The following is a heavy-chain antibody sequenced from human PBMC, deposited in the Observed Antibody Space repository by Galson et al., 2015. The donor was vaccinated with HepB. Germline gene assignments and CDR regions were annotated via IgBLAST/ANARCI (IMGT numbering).Heavy chain of an antibody. Sequence: SLRLSCAASGFTFGDYAMSWVRQAPGKGLEWVGFIRGKAHGGTPEYAASVKGRFTISRDDSKSIAYLRMSSLKTEDTAVYYCTRGYGRYDTLTDYYMNLYYYGMDVRGQGTTVTVSS. J-gene: IGHJ6*02. CDR2: IRGKAHGGTP. CDR1: GFTFGDYA. D-gene: IGHD3-9*01. V-gene: IGHV3-49*04. CDR3: TRGYGRYDTLTDYYMNLYYYGMDV.